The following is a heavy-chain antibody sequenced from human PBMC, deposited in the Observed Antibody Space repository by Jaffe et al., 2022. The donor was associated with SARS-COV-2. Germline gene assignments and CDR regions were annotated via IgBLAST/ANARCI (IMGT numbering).Heavy chain of an antibody. Sequence: QLQLQESGPGLVKPSETLSLTCTVSGGSISSSSYYWGWIRQPPGKGLEWIGSIYYSGSTYYNPSLKSRVTISVDTSKNQFSLKLSSVTAADTAVYYCAELGVDLMVRGVMPTDYWGQGTLVTVSS. CDR3: AELGVDLMVRGVMPTDY. V-gene: IGHV4-39*01. CDR2: IYYSGST. J-gene: IGHJ4*02. D-gene: IGHD3-10*01. CDR1: GGSISSSSYY.